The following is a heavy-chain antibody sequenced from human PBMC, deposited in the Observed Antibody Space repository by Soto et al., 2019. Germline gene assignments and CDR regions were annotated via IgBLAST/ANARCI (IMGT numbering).Heavy chain of an antibody. CDR2: IIPIFGTA. J-gene: IGHJ6*02. CDR3: ARLRGFGESHYYYYGMDV. D-gene: IGHD3-10*01. Sequence: SVKVSCKASGGTFSSYAISWVRQAPGQGLEWMGGIIPIFGTANYAQKFQGRVTITADESTSTAYMELSSLRSEDTAVYYCARLRGFGESHYYYYGMDVWGQGTTVTVSS. V-gene: IGHV1-69*13. CDR1: GGTFSSYA.